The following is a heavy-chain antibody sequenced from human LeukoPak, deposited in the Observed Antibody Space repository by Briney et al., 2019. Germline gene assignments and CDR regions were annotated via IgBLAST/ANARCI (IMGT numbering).Heavy chain of an antibody. J-gene: IGHJ4*02. CDR1: GFTFSNYA. CDR3: AKEVAVAGTSQYDH. V-gene: IGHV3-23*01. CDR2: ISGSGGST. Sequence: GGSLRLSCAASGFTFSNYAMSWVRQNPGKGLEWVSIISGSGGSTYYADSVKGRFTISRDNSKNMVYLQMNSLRAEDTAVYYCAKEVAVAGTSQYDHWGQGTLVTVSS. D-gene: IGHD6-19*01.